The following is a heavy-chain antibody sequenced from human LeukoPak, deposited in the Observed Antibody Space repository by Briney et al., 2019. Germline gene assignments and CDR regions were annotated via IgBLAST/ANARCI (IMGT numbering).Heavy chain of an antibody. D-gene: IGHD2-15*01. V-gene: IGHV3-23*01. CDR1: RFSFSSYA. Sequence: GGSLRLSCAASRFSFSSYAMTWVRQAPGKGLEWVSAISGGGGSTYYADSVKGRFAISRDNSKNTLYLQMNSLRAEDTAVYYCAKEKKVVVAATPYYWGQGTLVTVSS. CDR2: ISGGGGST. J-gene: IGHJ4*02. CDR3: AKEKKVVVAATPYY.